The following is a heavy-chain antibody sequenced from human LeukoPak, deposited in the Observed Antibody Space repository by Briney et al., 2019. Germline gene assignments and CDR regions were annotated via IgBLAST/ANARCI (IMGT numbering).Heavy chain of an antibody. Sequence: SETLSLTCTVSGGSISSYYWSWIRQPPGKGLEWIGYIYYSGSTNYNPSLKSRVTISVDTSKNQFSLKLSSVTAADTAVYYCARHNVDTAMVFDYWGQGTLVTVSS. J-gene: IGHJ4*02. CDR1: GGSISSYY. CDR3: ARHNVDTAMVFDY. CDR2: IYYSGST. V-gene: IGHV4-59*08. D-gene: IGHD5-18*01.